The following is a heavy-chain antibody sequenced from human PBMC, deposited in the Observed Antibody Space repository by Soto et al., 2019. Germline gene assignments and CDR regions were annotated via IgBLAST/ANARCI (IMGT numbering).Heavy chain of an antibody. Sequence: GGSLRLSCAASGFTFSSYAMHWVRQAPGKGLEWVAVISYDGSNKYYADSVKGRFTISRDNSKNTLYLQMNSLRAEDTAVYYCARASSGWYDGAVNDYWGQGTLVTVSS. V-gene: IGHV3-30-3*01. D-gene: IGHD6-19*01. J-gene: IGHJ4*02. CDR2: ISYDGSNK. CDR1: GFTFSSYA. CDR3: ARASSGWYDGAVNDY.